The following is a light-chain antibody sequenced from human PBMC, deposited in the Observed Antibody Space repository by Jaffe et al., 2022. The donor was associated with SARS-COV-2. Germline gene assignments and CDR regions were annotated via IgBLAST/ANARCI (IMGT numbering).Light chain of an antibody. J-gene: IGLJ3*02. CDR2: DVT. CDR3: CSYAGNYDWV. CDR1: KSDVDSHNS. Sequence: QSALTQPRSVSGSPGQSVTLSCTGTKSDVDSHNSVSWYQQHPGNAPKLVIYDVTKRPSGVPDRFSGSKSGNTASLTISGLQAEDEADYYCCSYAGNYDWVFGGGTKLTVL. V-gene: IGLV2-11*01.